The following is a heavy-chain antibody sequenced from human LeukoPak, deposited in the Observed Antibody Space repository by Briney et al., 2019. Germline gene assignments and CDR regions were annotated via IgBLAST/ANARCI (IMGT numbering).Heavy chain of an antibody. J-gene: IGHJ4*02. Sequence: GGSLRLSCAASGFTLSASNMNWVRQAPGKGLEWISLITSSSSTIYYADSVKGRFTISRDNAKNSLYLQMNSLRDEDTAVYYCARGRTSSWYFDYWGQGTLVTVSS. CDR3: ARGRTSSWYFDY. CDR1: GFTLSASN. CDR2: ITSSSSTI. D-gene: IGHD6-13*01. V-gene: IGHV3-48*02.